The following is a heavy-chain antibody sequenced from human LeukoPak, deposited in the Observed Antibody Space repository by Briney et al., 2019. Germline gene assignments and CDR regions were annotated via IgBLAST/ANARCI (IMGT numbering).Heavy chain of an antibody. J-gene: IGHJ3*02. D-gene: IGHD3-9*01. CDR1: GGSFSSYY. V-gene: IGHV4-4*07. CDR3: ARLNGNYDILPGYFNDAFDI. CDR2: IYPGVST. Sequence: SETLSLTCTVSGGSFSSYYWTWIRQPAGKGLEWLGRIYPGVSTNYSPSLKSRLTMSVDTSKNQFSLKLSSVTAADTAVYYCARLNGNYDILPGYFNDAFDIWGQGTMVTVSS.